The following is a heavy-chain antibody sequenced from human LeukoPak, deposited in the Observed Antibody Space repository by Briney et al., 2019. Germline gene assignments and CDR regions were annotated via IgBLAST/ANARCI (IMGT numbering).Heavy chain of an antibody. J-gene: IGHJ3*02. CDR3: ARRSYYDSSGTRGAFDI. D-gene: IGHD3-22*01. V-gene: IGHV1-69*13. CDR1: GGTFSSYA. Sequence: ASVKVSCKASGGTFSSYAISWVRQAPGQGLEWMGGIIPIFGTANYAQKFQGRVTITADESTSTAYMELSSLRSEDTAVYYCARRSYYDSSGTRGAFDIWGQGTMVTVSS. CDR2: IIPIFGTA.